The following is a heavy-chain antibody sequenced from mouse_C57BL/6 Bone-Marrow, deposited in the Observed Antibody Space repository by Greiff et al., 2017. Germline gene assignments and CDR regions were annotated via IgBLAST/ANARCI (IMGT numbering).Heavy chain of an antibody. D-gene: IGHD2-3*01. J-gene: IGHJ4*01. CDR2: IWSDGST. V-gene: IGHV2-6-1*01. Sequence: QVQLKESGPGLVAPSQSLSITYPLSVFLLTSCCVHGFPQPRGKGLVGLIVIWSDGSTTYNSALKSRLSISKDNSKSQVFLKMNSLQTDDTAMYYCARHDGYSYAMDYWGQGTSVTVSS. CDR3: ARHDGYSYAMDY. CDR1: VFLLTSCC.